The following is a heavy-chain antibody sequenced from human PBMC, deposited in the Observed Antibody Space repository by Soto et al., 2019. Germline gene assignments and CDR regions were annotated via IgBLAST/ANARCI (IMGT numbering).Heavy chain of an antibody. CDR1: GGSIKSNDYF. D-gene: IGHD2-8*02. CDR2: IDSNGGT. V-gene: IGHV4-39*01. Sequence: LQLQESGPGVVNPSETLSLPCSVSGGSIKSNDYFWGWVRHPPGKGLEWIARIDSNGGTYDSPSLKSRATVSIDTDKNQFFLAVRSVTAADTAVYYCASFLVGASARNDFDSWGLGTLVTISS. CDR3: ASFLVGASARNDFDS. J-gene: IGHJ4*02.